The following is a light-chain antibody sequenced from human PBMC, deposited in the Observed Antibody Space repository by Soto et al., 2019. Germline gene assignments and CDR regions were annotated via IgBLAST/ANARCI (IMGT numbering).Light chain of an antibody. J-gene: IGKJ5*01. V-gene: IGKV3-15*01. CDR1: QSVSSY. CDR3: QQYNNWPPA. CDR2: GAS. Sequence: EIVMTQSPGTLSFSPGERATLSCRASQSVSSYLAWYQQKPGQAPRLLIYGASTRATGIPARFSGSGSGTEFTLTISSLQSEDFAVYYCQQYNNWPPAFGQGTRLEIK.